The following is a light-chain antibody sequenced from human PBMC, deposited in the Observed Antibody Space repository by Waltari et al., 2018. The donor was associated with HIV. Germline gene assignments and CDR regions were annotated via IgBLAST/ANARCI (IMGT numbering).Light chain of an antibody. CDR1: SSAVGAYNY. J-gene: IGLJ1*01. Sequence: QSALTQPASVSGSPGQSITISCTGTSSAVGAYNYVPWFQQHPGQAPNLIIYDVNYLPSGISSRFSGSKSGNTASLTISGLQAEDEADYYCSSYTGSDTLLGVFGTGTKVTVL. V-gene: IGLV2-14*01. CDR2: DVN. CDR3: SSYTGSDTLLGV.